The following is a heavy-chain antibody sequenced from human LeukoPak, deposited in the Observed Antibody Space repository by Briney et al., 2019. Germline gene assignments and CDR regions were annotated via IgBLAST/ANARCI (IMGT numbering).Heavy chain of an antibody. Sequence: PGGSLRLSCAASGFTVSSNYMSWVRQAPGKGLEWVANIKQDGSEKYYVDSVKGRFTISRDNAKNSLYLQMNSLRAEDTAVYYCARDGLHSGYEGCFDYWGQGTLVTVSS. D-gene: IGHD5-12*01. J-gene: IGHJ4*02. CDR1: GFTVSSNY. V-gene: IGHV3-7*01. CDR3: ARDGLHSGYEGCFDY. CDR2: IKQDGSEK.